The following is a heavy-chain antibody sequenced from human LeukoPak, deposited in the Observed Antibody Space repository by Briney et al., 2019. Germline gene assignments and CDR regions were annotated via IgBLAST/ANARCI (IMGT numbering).Heavy chain of an antibody. Sequence: SETLSLTCTVSGGSISNYYWNWIRQSAGKGLEWIGRIYSTGSTNYNPSLKSRVTMSVDTSKNQFSLKLSSVTAADTAVYYCARTGSTVTMLYPCDHWGQGTLVTVSS. CDR3: ARTGSTVTMLYPCDH. CDR1: GGSISNYY. CDR2: IYSTGST. J-gene: IGHJ4*02. V-gene: IGHV4-4*07. D-gene: IGHD4-17*01.